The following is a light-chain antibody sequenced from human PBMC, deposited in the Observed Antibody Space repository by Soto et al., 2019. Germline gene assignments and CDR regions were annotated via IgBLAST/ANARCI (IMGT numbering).Light chain of an antibody. CDR3: SSYAGSTTWVV. CDR2: EGS. J-gene: IGLJ2*01. Sequence: QSALTQPASVSGSPGQSITISCTGTSSDVASYNLVSWYQRHPDKAPKFMIYEGSKRPSGVSNRFSGSKSGNTASLTISGLQAEDEADYYCSSYAGSTTWVVFGGGTKLTVL. V-gene: IGLV2-23*01. CDR1: SSDVASYNL.